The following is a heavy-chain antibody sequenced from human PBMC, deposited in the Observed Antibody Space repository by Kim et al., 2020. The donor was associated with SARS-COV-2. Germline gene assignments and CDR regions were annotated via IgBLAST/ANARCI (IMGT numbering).Heavy chain of an antibody. CDR3: TTDKAGYCSSTSCYARELDAFDI. D-gene: IGHD2-2*01. CDR2: IKSKTDGGTT. V-gene: IGHV3-15*01. Sequence: GGSLRLSCAASGFTFSNAWMSWVRQAPGKGLEWVGRIKSKTDGGTTDYAAPVKGRFTFSRDDSKNTLYLQMNSLKTEDTAVYYCTTDKAGYCSSTSCYARELDAFDIWGQGTMVTVSS. CDR1: GFTFSNAW. J-gene: IGHJ3*02.